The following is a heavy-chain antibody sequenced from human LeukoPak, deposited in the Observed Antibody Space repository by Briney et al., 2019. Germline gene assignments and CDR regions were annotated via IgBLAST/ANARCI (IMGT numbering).Heavy chain of an antibody. Sequence: GGSLRLSCAASGFRFSDYDMSWIRQAPGKGLEWVSYISTRDSPVYHADSVKGRFTISRDNTRNSVYLQMNSLRAEDTAVYYCARGGSGSSWFWIYWGQGTLVTVSS. CDR3: ARGGSGSSWFWIY. CDR1: GFRFSDYD. D-gene: IGHD6-13*01. J-gene: IGHJ4*02. CDR2: ISTRDSPV. V-gene: IGHV3-11*04.